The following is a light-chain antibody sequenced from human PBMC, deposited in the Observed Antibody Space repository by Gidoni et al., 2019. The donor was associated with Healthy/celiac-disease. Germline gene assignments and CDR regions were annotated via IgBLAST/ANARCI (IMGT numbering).Light chain of an antibody. CDR3: QQYYSTLSGT. CDR2: WAS. CDR1: QSVLYSSNNKNY. V-gene: IGKV4-1*01. J-gene: IGKJ2*02. Sequence: DIVMTQSPDSLAASLGERATINCKSSQSVLYSSNNKNYLAWYQQKPGQPPKLLIYWASTRESGVPDRFSGSGSGTDFTLTISSLQAEDVAVYYCQQYYSTLSGTFXQXTKLEIK.